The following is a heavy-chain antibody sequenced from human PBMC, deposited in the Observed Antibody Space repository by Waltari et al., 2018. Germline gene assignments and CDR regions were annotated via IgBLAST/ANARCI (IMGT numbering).Heavy chain of an antibody. V-gene: IGHV1-2*02. D-gene: IGHD5-12*01. J-gene: IGHJ4*02. Sequence: QVQLVQAGAEVKKPGASVKVSCKSSGYTFTGYYMHWVGQAPGQGLEWMGWINPNSGGTNYAQKFQGRVTMTRDTSISTAYMELSRLRSDDTAVYYCARDGNEVRGYALFDYWGQGTLVTVSS. CDR2: INPNSGGT. CDR3: ARDGNEVRGYALFDY. CDR1: GYTFTGYY.